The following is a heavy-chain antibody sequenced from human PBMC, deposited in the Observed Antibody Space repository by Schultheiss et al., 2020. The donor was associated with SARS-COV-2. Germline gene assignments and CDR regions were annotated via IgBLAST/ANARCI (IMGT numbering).Heavy chain of an antibody. CDR1: GGSFSGYY. CDR3: AREGGASSGWYPSYYYYGMDV. J-gene: IGHJ6*02. Sequence: SETLSLTCAVYGGSFSGYYWSWIRQPPGKGLEWIGEINHSGSTNYNPSLKSRVTISVDTSKNQFSLKLSSVTAADTAVYYCAREGGASSGWYPSYYYYGMDVWGQGTTVTVSS. V-gene: IGHV4-34*01. CDR2: INHSGST. D-gene: IGHD6-19*01.